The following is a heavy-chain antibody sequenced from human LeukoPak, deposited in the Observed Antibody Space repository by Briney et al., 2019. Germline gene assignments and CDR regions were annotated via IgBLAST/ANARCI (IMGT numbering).Heavy chain of an antibody. CDR2: INAGNGNT. CDR3: ARATYYYGSGSYYTHDY. V-gene: IGHV1-3*01. Sequence: ASVKVSCKASGYTFTSYAMHWVRQAPGQRLEWMGWINAGNGNTKYSQKFQGRVTITRDTSASTAYMELSSLRSEDTAVYYCARATYYYGSGSYYTHDYWGQGTLVTVSS. CDR1: GYTFTSYA. J-gene: IGHJ4*02. D-gene: IGHD3-10*01.